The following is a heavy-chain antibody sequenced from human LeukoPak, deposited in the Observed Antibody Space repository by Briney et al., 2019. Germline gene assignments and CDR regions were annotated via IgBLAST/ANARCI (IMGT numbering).Heavy chain of an antibody. CDR1: GGSISSSSYY. CDR3: ARGTTFDY. CDR2: IYYSGST. J-gene: IGHJ4*02. D-gene: IGHD2/OR15-2a*01. Sequence: SETLSLTCTVSGGSISSSSYYWGWIRQPPGKGLEWIGSIYYSGSTYYNPSLKSRVTISVDTSKNQFSLKLSSVTAADTAVYYCARGTTFDYWGQGTLVTVSS. V-gene: IGHV4-39*01.